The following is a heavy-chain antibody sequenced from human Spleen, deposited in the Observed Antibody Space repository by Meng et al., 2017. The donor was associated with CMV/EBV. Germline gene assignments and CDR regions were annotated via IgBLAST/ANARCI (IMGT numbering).Heavy chain of an antibody. J-gene: IGHJ4*02. Sequence: SETLSLTCTVSSGSISTYYWNWIRQPPGKGLEWIGYISYSGSTKYNPSLKSRVTISVDTSKNQFSLKLSSVTAADTAVYYCARAGGSSLSFDYWGQGTLVTVSS. CDR2: ISYSGST. D-gene: IGHD2-15*01. CDR3: ARAGGSSLSFDY. CDR1: SGSISTYY. V-gene: IGHV4-59*01.